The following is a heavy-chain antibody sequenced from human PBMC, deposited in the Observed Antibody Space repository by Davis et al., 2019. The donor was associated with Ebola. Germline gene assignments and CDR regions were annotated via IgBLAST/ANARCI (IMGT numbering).Heavy chain of an antibody. D-gene: IGHD3-16*01. CDR2: IDLGGGST. CDR3: ARVDVSSAFDI. Sequence: HTGGSLRLSCSAPGFRFYDYWMHWVRQAPGKGLEWISRIDLGGGSTLYADSVKGRFTISRDNAKNSLFLQMNSLRAEDTAVYYCARVDVSSAFDIWGRGTMVTVSS. CDR1: GFRFYDYW. V-gene: IGHV3-74*03. J-gene: IGHJ3*02.